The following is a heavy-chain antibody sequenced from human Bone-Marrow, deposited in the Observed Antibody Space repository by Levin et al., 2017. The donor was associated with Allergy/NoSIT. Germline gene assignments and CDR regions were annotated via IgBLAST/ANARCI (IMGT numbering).Heavy chain of an antibody. D-gene: IGHD2-15*01. Sequence: PSETLSLTCTASGGSISSGGYYWSWIRQPAGKGLEWIGRLYPTGSTAYNPSLKSRVTISLGTSKNQFSLKLNSVTAADSAVYYCARGHIVVGPALDDAGDIWGQGTMVTVSS. CDR1: GGSISSGGYY. CDR3: ARGHIVVGPALDDAGDI. J-gene: IGHJ3*02. CDR2: LYPTGST. V-gene: IGHV4-61*02.